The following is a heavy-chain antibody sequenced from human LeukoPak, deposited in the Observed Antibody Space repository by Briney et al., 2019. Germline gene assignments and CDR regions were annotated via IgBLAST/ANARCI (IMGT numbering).Heavy chain of an antibody. V-gene: IGHV4-34*01. D-gene: IGHD3-16*01. CDR2: INHSGST. Sequence: SETLSLTCAVYGGSFSGYYWSWIRQPPGKGLEWIGEINHSGSTNYNPSLKSRVTISVDTSKNQFSLKLSSVTAADTAVYYCARDHGGSLDHWGQGTLVTVSS. CDR1: GGSFSGYY. J-gene: IGHJ4*02. CDR3: ARDHGGSLDH.